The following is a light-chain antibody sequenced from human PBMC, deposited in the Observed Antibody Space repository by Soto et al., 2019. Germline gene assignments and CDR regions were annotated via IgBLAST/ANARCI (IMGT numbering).Light chain of an antibody. CDR1: QSLTNSF. V-gene: IGKV3-20*01. CDR2: GAS. Sequence: EIVLTQSPGTLSLSPGEIATLSFRASQSLTNSFIAWYQQKPGQAPRLLIYGASSRATGIPDRFSGSGSGTDFTLTISRLEPEDFAVYYCQQYGTSRWTFGQGTKVDIK. CDR3: QQYGTSRWT. J-gene: IGKJ1*01.